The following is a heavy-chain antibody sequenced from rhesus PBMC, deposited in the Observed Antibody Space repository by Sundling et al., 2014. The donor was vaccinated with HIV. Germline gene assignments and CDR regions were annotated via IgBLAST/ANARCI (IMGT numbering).Heavy chain of an antibody. J-gene: IGHJ4*01. V-gene: IGHV3S42*01. CDR3: AKDLGLYSGYFDY. D-gene: IGHD5-24*01. CDR1: GFTFSSYR. CDR2: INSGGGST. Sequence: EVQLVEAGGGLVQPGGSLKLSCAASGFTFSSYRMSWVRQAPGKGLEWVSAINSGGGSTYYADSVKGRFTISRDNSKNTLSLQMNSLRAEDTAVYYCAKDLGLYSGYFDYWGQGVLVTVSS.